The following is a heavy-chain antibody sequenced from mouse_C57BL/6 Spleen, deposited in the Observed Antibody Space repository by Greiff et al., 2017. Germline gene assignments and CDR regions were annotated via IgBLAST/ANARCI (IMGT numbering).Heavy chain of an antibody. CDR1: GYAFSSSW. CDR3: ARYGPRGYFDV. Sequence: QVQLQQSGPELVKPGASVKISCKASGYAFSSSWMNWVKQRPGKGLEWIGRIYPGDGDTNYNGKFKGKATLTADKSSSTAYMQLSSLTSEDSAVYFCARYGPRGYFDVWGTGTTVTVSA. J-gene: IGHJ1*03. D-gene: IGHD1-1*02. CDR2: IYPGDGDT. V-gene: IGHV1-82*01.